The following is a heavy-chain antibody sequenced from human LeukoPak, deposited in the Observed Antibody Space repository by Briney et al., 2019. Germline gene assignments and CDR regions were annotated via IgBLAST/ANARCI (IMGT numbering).Heavy chain of an antibody. V-gene: IGHV4-34*01. CDR3: AKVYSSSSRDSFDV. J-gene: IGHJ3*01. CDR1: GGPFIGYF. CDR2: INHGGSI. D-gene: IGHD6-6*01. Sequence: SETLSLTCAVYGGPFIGYFWSWIRQPPGKGLEWIGEINHGGSINYNPSLKSRVTISRDTSKNQFSLNLYSVTAADTAVYYCAKVYSSSSRDSFDVRGPGTMVTVSS.